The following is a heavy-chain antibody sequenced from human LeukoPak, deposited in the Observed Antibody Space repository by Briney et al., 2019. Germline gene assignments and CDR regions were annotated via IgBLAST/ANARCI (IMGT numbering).Heavy chain of an antibody. CDR1: GYTFTYFY. CDR2: INPNSGGT. J-gene: IGHJ3*01. V-gene: IGHV1-2*06. Sequence: ASVKVSCKASGYTFTYFYIRWVRQAPGQGLEWMGRINPNSGGTDYAQNFRGRVTLTRDTSITTVYMEVTRLTSDDTAVYYCAITYANNAFDVWGQGTMVTVSS. CDR3: AITYANNAFDV. D-gene: IGHD3-16*01.